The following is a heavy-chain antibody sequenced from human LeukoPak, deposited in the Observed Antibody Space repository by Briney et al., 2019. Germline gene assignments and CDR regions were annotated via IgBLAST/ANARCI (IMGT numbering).Heavy chain of an antibody. V-gene: IGHV4-34*01. Sequence: SETLSLSCAVYGESFSGYYWSWIRQPPGKGLEWIGEINHSGSTNYNPSRKSRVTISEDTSKNQFSLKLSSVTAADTAVYYCARAKWSTSCYDYWGQGTLVTVSS. CDR2: INHSGST. CDR1: GESFSGYY. CDR3: ARAKWSTSCYDY. D-gene: IGHD2-2*01. J-gene: IGHJ4*02.